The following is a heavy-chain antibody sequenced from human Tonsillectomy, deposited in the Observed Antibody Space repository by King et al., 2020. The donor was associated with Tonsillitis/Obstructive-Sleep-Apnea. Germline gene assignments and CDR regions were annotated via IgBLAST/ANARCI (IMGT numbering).Heavy chain of an antibody. D-gene: IGHD2-21*02. J-gene: IGHJ4*02. CDR1: GGSISSGGYY. Sequence: QLQESGPGLVKPSQTLSLTCTVSGGSISSGGYYWSWIRQHPGKGLEWIGYIYYSGSTSYNPSLKSRVIISVDTSKNQFSLRLSSVTAADTAVYYCGRARYCGGDCYSNYFDYWGQGTLVTV. V-gene: IGHV4-31*03. CDR2: IYYSGST. CDR3: GRARYCGGDCYSNYFDY.